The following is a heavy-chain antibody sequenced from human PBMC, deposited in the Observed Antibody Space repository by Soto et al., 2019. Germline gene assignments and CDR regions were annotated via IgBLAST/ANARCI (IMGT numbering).Heavy chain of an antibody. CDR3: ARTPLESMIDP. CDR2: IYHSGST. CDR1: GGSVSSGSYY. D-gene: IGHD3-3*01. Sequence: PSYTLSLTCTVSGGSVSSGSYYWSWIRQPPGKELEWIGEIYHSGSTNYNPSLRSRVTISVDKSKNQFSLKLSSVTAADTAVYYCARTPLESMIDPWGQGTLVTVSS. V-gene: IGHV4-61*01. J-gene: IGHJ5*02.